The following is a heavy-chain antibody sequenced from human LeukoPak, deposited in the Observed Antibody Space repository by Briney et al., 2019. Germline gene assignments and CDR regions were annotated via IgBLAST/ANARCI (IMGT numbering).Heavy chain of an antibody. Sequence: GGSLRLSCAASGFTFSSYWMSWVRQAPGKGLEWVANIKQDGSEKYYVDSVKGRFTISRDNAKNSLYLQMNSLRAEDTAVYYCAKDYGSGSYHPRYFDYWGQGTLVTVSS. D-gene: IGHD3-10*01. CDR1: GFTFSSYW. CDR2: IKQDGSEK. J-gene: IGHJ4*02. V-gene: IGHV3-7*01. CDR3: AKDYGSGSYHPRYFDY.